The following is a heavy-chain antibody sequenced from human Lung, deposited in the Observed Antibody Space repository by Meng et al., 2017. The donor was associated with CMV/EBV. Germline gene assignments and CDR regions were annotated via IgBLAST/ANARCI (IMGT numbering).Heavy chain of an antibody. CDR3: ARCYDFWSGYYSDY. CDR1: GFSLSDYS. Sequence: GGPLRLXCAASGFSLSDYSMNWVRQAPGKGLEWVSISSKSEGYIRYADSVKGRFTISRDNAKNSLSLQMNNLRAEDTAVYYCARCYDFWSGYYSDYWGQGMXVNGSS. CDR2: SSKSEGYI. V-gene: IGHV3-21*04. J-gene: IGHJ4*02. D-gene: IGHD3-3*01.